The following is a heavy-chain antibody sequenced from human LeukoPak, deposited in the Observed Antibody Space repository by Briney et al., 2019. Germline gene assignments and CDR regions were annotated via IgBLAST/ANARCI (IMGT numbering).Heavy chain of an antibody. CDR3: ARSQGGYNYGYYFDH. D-gene: IGHD5-18*01. V-gene: IGHV4-59*01. CDR1: GGSISSYY. Sequence: PSETLSLTCTVSGGSISSYYWSWIRQPPGKGLEWIGYIYYSGSTNYNPSLKSRVTISVDTSKNQISLKLSSVTAADTAVYFCARSQGGYNYGYYFDHWGQGILVTVSS. CDR2: IYYSGST. J-gene: IGHJ4*02.